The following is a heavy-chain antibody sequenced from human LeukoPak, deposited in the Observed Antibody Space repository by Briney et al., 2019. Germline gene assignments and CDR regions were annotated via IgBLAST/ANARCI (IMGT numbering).Heavy chain of an antibody. CDR1: GFTFSSYS. V-gene: IGHV3-21*01. CDR2: ISSSSSYI. CDR3: ARGNARRIVGARGAFDI. D-gene: IGHD1-26*01. J-gene: IGHJ3*02. Sequence: PGGSLRLSSAASGFTFSSYSMNWVRQAPGKGLEWVSSISSSSSYIYYADSVKGRFTISRDNAKDSLYLQMNSLRAEDTAVYYCARGNARRIVGARGAFDIWGQGTMVTVSS.